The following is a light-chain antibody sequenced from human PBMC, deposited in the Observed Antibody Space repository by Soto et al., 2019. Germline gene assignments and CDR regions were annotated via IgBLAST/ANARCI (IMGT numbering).Light chain of an antibody. Sequence: QSVLTQPPSVSGAPGQRVTISCTGSPSNIGAGYDVHWYQQFPGTAPKLLIYGNTNRPSGVPARFSASKSGTSASLAITGLQTEDEADYYCQSYDGGLSGLHVIFGGGTKLTVL. V-gene: IGLV1-40*01. CDR3: QSYDGGLSGLHVI. J-gene: IGLJ2*01. CDR1: PSNIGAGYD. CDR2: GNT.